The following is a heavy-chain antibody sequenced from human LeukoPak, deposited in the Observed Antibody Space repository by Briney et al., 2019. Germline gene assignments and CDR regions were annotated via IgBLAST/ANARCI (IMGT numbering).Heavy chain of an antibody. CDR2: IQYDGSNK. CDR1: AFIFSSYG. CDR3: AKDRCSNGIGCYYYYMDL. D-gene: IGHD2-8*01. V-gene: IGHV3-30*02. Sequence: GGSLRLSCAASAFIFSSYGMHWVRQAPGKGLEWVAYIQYDGSNKQYADSVKGRFSISRDSSKDVLYLQMNSLRAEDTAVYYCAKDRCSNGIGCYYYYMDLWGKGTTVTISS. J-gene: IGHJ6*03.